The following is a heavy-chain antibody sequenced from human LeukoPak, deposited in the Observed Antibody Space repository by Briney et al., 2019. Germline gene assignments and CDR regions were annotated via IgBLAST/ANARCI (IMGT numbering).Heavy chain of an antibody. D-gene: IGHD2-21*01. CDR3: AKDFRIGYSAHFDY. Sequence: GGSLRLSCAASGFTFSSYAMSWVRQAPGKGLEWVSAISGSGDNTYYADSVKGRFTISRDNSKNTLYLQMDSLRGEDTAIYYCAKDFRIGYSAHFDYWGQGAQVTVSS. J-gene: IGHJ4*02. V-gene: IGHV3-23*01. CDR2: ISGSGDNT. CDR1: GFTFSSYA.